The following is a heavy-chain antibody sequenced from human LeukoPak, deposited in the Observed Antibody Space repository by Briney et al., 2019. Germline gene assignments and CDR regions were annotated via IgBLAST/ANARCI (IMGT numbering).Heavy chain of an antibody. V-gene: IGHV4-61*02. D-gene: IGHD3-10*01. CDR2: IYTSGST. Sequence: PSETLSLTCTVSGGSISSGTYYWSWIRQPAGKGLEWIGRIYTSGSTNYNPSLKSRVTISVDTSKNQFSLKLSSVTAADTAVYYCASMGGSGSSYWGQGTLVTVSS. J-gene: IGHJ4*02. CDR3: ASMGGSGSSY. CDR1: GGSISSGTYY.